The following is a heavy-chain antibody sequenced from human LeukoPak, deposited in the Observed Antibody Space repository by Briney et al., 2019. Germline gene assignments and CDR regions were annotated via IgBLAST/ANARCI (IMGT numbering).Heavy chain of an antibody. CDR1: GFTFSSYA. CDR2: ISGSGGST. J-gene: IGHJ4*02. CDR3: AKDRDSSGYYFDY. D-gene: IGHD3-22*01. V-gene: IGHV3-23*01. Sequence: GGSLRLSCAASGFTFSSYAMSWVRQAPGKGLEWVSAISGSGGSTYYADSVKGRCTISRDNSKNTLYLQMNSLRAEDTAVYYCAKDRDSSGYYFDYWGQGTLVTVSS.